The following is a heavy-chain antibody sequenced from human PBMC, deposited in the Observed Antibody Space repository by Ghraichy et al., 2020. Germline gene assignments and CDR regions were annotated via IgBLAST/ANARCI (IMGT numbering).Heavy chain of an antibody. D-gene: IGHD4-17*01. J-gene: IGHJ5*02. Sequence: TLSLTCAVSGYSISSGYYWGWIRQPPGKGLEWIGSIYHSGSTYYNPSLKSRVTISVDTSKNQFSLKLSSVTAADTAVYYCARVAGTVTTNWFDPWGQGTLVTVSS. V-gene: IGHV4-38-2*01. CDR3: ARVAGTVTTNWFDP. CDR2: IYHSGST. CDR1: GYSISSGYY.